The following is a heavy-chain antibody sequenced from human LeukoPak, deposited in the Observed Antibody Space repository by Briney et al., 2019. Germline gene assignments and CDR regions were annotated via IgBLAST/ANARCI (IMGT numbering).Heavy chain of an antibody. CDR2: IWYDGSNK. CDR1: GFTFSSYG. J-gene: IGHJ5*02. Sequence: GGSLRLSCAAPGFTFSSYGMHWVRQAPGKGLEWVAVIWYDGSNKYYADSVKGRFTISRDNSKNTLYLQMNSLRAEDTAVYYCARDEKGSSWYGGAQGWFDPWGQGTLVTVSS. V-gene: IGHV3-33*01. D-gene: IGHD6-13*01. CDR3: ARDEKGSSWYGGAQGWFDP.